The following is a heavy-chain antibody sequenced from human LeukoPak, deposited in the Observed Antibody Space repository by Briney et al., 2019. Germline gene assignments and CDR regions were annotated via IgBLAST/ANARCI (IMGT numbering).Heavy chain of an antibody. V-gene: IGHV4-4*02. J-gene: IGHJ6*03. CDR2: IYHSGST. CDR1: GGSISSSNW. D-gene: IGHD6-6*01. Sequence: PSETLSLTCVVSGGSISSSNWWSWVRQPPGKGLEWIGEIYHSGSTNYNPSLKSRVTISVDKPKNQFSLKLSSVTAADTAVYYCASCDSSSSGYYYYYMDVWGKGTTVTVSS. CDR3: ASCDSSSSGYYYYYMDV.